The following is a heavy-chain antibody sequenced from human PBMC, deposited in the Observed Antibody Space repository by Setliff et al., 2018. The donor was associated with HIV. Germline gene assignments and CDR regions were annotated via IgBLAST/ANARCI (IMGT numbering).Heavy chain of an antibody. CDR1: GASVSSSSYY. Sequence: SETLSLTCSVSGASVSSSSYYWGWVRQPPGKGLEWFGIVDYRGNTYYSPSFHSRVTVLVYTAKNHFSLILTSVTAADTAVYYCTRQAFGGAPRTPLDSWGQGTLVTVSS. D-gene: IGHD3-16*01. J-gene: IGHJ4*02. CDR3: TRQAFGGAPRTPLDS. CDR2: VDYRGNT. V-gene: IGHV4-39*01.